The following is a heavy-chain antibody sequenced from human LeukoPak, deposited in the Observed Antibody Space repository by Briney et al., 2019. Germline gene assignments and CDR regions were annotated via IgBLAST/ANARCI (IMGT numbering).Heavy chain of an antibody. J-gene: IGHJ6*02. Sequence: GGSLRLSCAASGFTFSSYSMNWVRQAPGKGLEWVSGISSSSTYIFYADSVKGRFTISRDNAKNSLYLQMNSLRSEDTAVYYCAKAVSLLTYHALDVWGQGTTVTVSS. V-gene: IGHV3-21*04. CDR1: GFTFSSYS. CDR2: ISSSSTYI. CDR3: AKAVSLLTYHALDV. D-gene: IGHD1-14*01.